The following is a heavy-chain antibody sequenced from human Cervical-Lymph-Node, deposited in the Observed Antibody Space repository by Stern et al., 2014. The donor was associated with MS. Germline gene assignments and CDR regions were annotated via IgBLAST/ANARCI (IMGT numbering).Heavy chain of an antibody. Sequence: QVQLQQSGPGLVKPSGTLSLPCAASSGSLTSGHWWFWVRPPPWKGLGGVGIFYHTGRTNYHQSLKSRVTISEDKSKNTFYIKLNSVTEADAAVYYCARDPDNRGCFDPWGQGTLVIVSS. CDR3: ARDPDNRGCFDP. J-gene: IGHJ5*02. CDR2: FYHTGRT. CDR1: SGSLTSGHW. D-gene: IGHD1-14*01. V-gene: IGHV4-4*02.